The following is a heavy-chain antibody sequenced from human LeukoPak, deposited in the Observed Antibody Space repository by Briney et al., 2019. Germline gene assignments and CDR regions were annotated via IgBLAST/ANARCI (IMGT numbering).Heavy chain of an antibody. J-gene: IGHJ4*02. CDR2: IRTNNYR. V-gene: IGHV3-21*01. D-gene: IGHD3/OR15-3a*01. CDR3: ARDGHFDF. Sequence: GGSLRLSCAASGFSSSSYTMNWLRQAPGKGLEWASSIRTNNYRYGAGSVKGRFTISRDNAKNSLFLQMDSLRAEDTAVYYCARDGHFDFWGQGTLVTVSS. CDR1: GFSSSSYT.